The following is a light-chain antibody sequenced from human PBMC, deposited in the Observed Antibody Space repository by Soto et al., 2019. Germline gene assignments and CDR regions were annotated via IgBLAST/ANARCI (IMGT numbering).Light chain of an antibody. V-gene: IGLV2-14*01. CDR1: TSDVGGYNY. CDR2: DVS. J-gene: IGLJ7*01. CDR3: SSYSGSSLVL. Sequence: QSALTQPASVSGSPGQSITISCTGTTSDVGGYNYVSWYQQHPGKAPKLMIYDVSNWPSGIPSRFSGSKSGNTASLTISGLQPEDEADYYCSSYSGSSLVLFGGGTQLTVL.